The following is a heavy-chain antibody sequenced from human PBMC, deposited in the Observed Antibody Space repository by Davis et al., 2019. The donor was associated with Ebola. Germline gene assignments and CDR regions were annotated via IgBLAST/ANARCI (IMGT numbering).Heavy chain of an antibody. V-gene: IGHV3-48*03. J-gene: IGHJ6*02. CDR3: VKFSENGGDDVYGMDV. CDR2: ISVRGDNY. Sequence: GESLKISCVVSGFTFSNYEMNWVRQAPGKGLEWVSYISVRGDNYYYADSVKGRFTISRDNAKNSLYLQMNSLRAEDTALYYCVKFSENGGDDVYGMDVWGQGTTVTVSS. CDR1: GFTFSNYE. D-gene: IGHD4-23*01.